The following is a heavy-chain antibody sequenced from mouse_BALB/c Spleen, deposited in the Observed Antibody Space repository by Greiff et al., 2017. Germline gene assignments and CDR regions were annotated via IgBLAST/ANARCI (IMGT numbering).Heavy chain of an antibody. V-gene: IGHV1-69*02. D-gene: IGHD2-4*01. CDR3: ARGKVITTDAMDY. CDR2: IDPSDSET. Sequence: QVQLQQPGAELVKPGAPVKLSCKASGYTFTSYWMNWVKQRPGRGLEWIGRIDPSDSETHYNQKFKDQATLTVDKSSSTAYIQLSSLTSEDSAVYYCARGKVITTDAMDYWGQGTSVTVSS. CDR1: GYTFTSYW. J-gene: IGHJ4*01.